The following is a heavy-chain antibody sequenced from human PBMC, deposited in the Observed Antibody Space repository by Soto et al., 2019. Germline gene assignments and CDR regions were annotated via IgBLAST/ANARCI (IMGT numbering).Heavy chain of an antibody. CDR1: GGTFSSYT. V-gene: IGHV1-69*02. CDR2: ITPILGIA. Sequence: SVKVSCKASGGTFSSYTISWVRQAPGRGLEWMGRITPILGIANYAQKFQGRVTITADKSTSTAYMELSSLRSEDTAVYYCARSGDSYYYGSGDAFDIWGQGTMVTVSS. CDR3: ARSGDSYYYGSGDAFDI. J-gene: IGHJ3*02. D-gene: IGHD3-10*01.